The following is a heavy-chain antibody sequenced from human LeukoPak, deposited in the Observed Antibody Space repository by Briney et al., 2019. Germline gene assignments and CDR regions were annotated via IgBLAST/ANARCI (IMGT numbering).Heavy chain of an antibody. V-gene: IGHV4-59*01. Sequence: SETLSLTCTVSGASISTYYWSWIRQSPGKGLEWIGYLYSRGSPNYNPSLKRRVTISVDTSKNHFSLTLSSVTAADTAGYYCARLQPNSGEWAFDIWGQGTMVTVSS. J-gene: IGHJ3*02. CDR3: ARLQPNSGEWAFDI. CDR2: LYSRGSP. D-gene: IGHD1-1*01. CDR1: GASISTYY.